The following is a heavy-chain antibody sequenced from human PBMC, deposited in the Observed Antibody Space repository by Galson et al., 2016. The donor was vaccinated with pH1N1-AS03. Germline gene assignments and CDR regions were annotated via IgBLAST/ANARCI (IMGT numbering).Heavy chain of an antibody. CDR2: IPIGRGTHP. D-gene: IGHD3-10*01. CDR1: RGSFGGAY. CDR3: ARRPTGIDY. Sequence: ETLSLTCTVSRGSFGGAYWTLIRQPPGKGLEWIGEIPIGRGTHPTYTPSLKLRVTISIDTSTGELSLKLRSVTAADTGVYYCARRPTGIDYWGQGVQVTVSS. J-gene: IGHJ4*02. V-gene: IGHV4-34*12.